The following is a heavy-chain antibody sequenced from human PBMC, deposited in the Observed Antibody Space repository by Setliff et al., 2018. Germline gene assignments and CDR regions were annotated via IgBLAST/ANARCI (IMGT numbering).Heavy chain of an antibody. CDR3: ARSYNFWSGPALDV. CDR2: ISSSSSTI. CDR1: GFTFSDYS. J-gene: IGHJ6*04. V-gene: IGHV3-48*01. Sequence: GSLRLSCAASGFTFSDYSMNWVRQAPGKGLEWVSAISSSSSTIYYADSVKGRFTISRDNAQNSLYLQMNSLRAEDTAVYYCARSYNFWSGPALDVWGKGTTVTVSS. D-gene: IGHD3-3*01.